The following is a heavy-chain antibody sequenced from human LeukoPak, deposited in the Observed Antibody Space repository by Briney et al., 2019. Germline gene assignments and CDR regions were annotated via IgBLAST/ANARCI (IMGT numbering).Heavy chain of an antibody. D-gene: IGHD3-10*01. J-gene: IGHJ6*02. Sequence: ASVKVSCKASGYTFTSYYMHWVRQAPGQGLEWMGIINPSGGSTSYAQKFQGRVTMTRDTSTSTVYMELSSLRSEDTAVYYCARGRIYYGSGVRDYCYYGMDVWGQGTTVTVSS. CDR3: ARGRIYYGSGVRDYCYYGMDV. CDR1: GYTFTSYY. V-gene: IGHV1-46*01. CDR2: INPSGGST.